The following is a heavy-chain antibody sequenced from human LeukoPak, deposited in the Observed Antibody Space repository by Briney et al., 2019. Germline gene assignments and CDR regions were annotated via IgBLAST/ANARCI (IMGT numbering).Heavy chain of an antibody. D-gene: IGHD3-10*01. V-gene: IGHV1-18*01. Sequence: ASVKVSCKASVYTFTNFGISWVRQAPGQGLEWMGWISTYNGNTNYAHKVQDRLTMTTDTSTNTAYIELKSLVSDGTAVYYCARDPSGYYGSGSYYFGYWGQGTLVTVSS. CDR2: ISTYNGNT. J-gene: IGHJ4*02. CDR1: VYTFTNFG. CDR3: ARDPSGYYGSGSYYFGY.